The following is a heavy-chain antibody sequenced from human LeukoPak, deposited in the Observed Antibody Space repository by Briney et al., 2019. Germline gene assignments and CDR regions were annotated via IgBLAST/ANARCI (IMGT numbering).Heavy chain of an antibody. Sequence: GESLKISCKGSGYSFTSYRIGWVRQMPGKGLEWMGIIYPGDSDTRYSPSFQGQVTISADKSISTAYLQWSSLKASDTAMYYCARPSYYDSSRGDAFDIWGQGTMVAVSS. CDR1: GYSFTSYR. D-gene: IGHD3-22*01. CDR3: ARPSYYDSSRGDAFDI. J-gene: IGHJ3*02. V-gene: IGHV5-51*01. CDR2: IYPGDSDT.